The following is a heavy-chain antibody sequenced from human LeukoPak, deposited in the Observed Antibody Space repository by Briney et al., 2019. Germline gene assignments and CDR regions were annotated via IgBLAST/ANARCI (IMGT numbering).Heavy chain of an antibody. D-gene: IGHD3-3*01. CDR3: ARRRAGPDYDFWSGWGNWFDP. CDR1: GYTLTELS. CDR2: FDPEDGET. V-gene: IGHV1-24*01. Sequence: ASVKVSCKVSGYTLTELSMHWVRQAPGKGLEWMGGFDPEDGETIYAQKFQGRVTMTEDTSTDTAYMELSSLRSEDTAVYYCARRRAGPDYDFWSGWGNWFDPWGQGTLVTVSS. J-gene: IGHJ5*02.